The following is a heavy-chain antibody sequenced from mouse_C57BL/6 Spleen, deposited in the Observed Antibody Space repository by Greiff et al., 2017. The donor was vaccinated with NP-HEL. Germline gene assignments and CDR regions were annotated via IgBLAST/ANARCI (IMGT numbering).Heavy chain of an antibody. J-gene: IGHJ1*03. Sequence: VQLQQSGAELARPGASVKLSCKASGYTFTSYGISWVKQRTGQGLEWIGEIYPRSGNTYYNEKFKGKATLTADKSSSTAYMELRSLTSEDSAVYFCARGGYGSSYYFDVWGTGTTVTVSS. CDR2: IYPRSGNT. CDR3: ARGGYGSSYYFDV. V-gene: IGHV1-81*01. D-gene: IGHD1-1*01. CDR1: GYTFTSYG.